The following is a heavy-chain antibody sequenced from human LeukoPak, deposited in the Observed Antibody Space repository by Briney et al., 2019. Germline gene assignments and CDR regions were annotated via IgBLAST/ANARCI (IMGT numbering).Heavy chain of an antibody. CDR3: ARTNYYGSGNYAKFDY. D-gene: IGHD3-10*01. Sequence: KSSETLSLTCTVSGGSISSSSYYWGWIRQPPGKGLEWIGSIYYSGSTYYNPSLKSRVTISVDTSKNQFSLKLSSVTAADTAVYYCARTNYYGSGNYAKFDYWGQGTLVTVSS. CDR1: GGSISSSSYY. V-gene: IGHV4-39*01. CDR2: IYYSGST. J-gene: IGHJ4*02.